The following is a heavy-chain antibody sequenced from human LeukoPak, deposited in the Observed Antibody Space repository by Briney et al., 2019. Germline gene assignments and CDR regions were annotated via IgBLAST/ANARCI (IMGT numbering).Heavy chain of an antibody. D-gene: IGHD3-10*01. CDR2: IYYSGST. V-gene: IGHV4-31*03. CDR1: GGSISSGGYY. Sequence: TLSLTCTVSGGSISSGGYYWSWLRQHPGRGVEWIGYIYYSGSTYYNPSLKGRVTISVNTSKNHFSLKLSSVTAADPAVYYCARAREFGGIDYWGQGTLVTVSS. J-gene: IGHJ4*02. CDR3: ARAREFGGIDY.